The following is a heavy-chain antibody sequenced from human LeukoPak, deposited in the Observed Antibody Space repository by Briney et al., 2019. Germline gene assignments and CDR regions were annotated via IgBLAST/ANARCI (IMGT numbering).Heavy chain of an antibody. V-gene: IGHV1-2*06. Sequence: ASVKVSCKPSVYTFADYFIHWVRQAPGQGLEYMGRINANSGGTEYQQKFQGRVTMTRDMSISTAYVEVNWLISDDTAIYYCARDVSSTPNWEFDYWGQGTTVTVSS. CDR3: ARDVSSTPNWEFDY. J-gene: IGHJ4*02. D-gene: IGHD1-26*01. CDR2: INANSGGT. CDR1: VYTFADYF.